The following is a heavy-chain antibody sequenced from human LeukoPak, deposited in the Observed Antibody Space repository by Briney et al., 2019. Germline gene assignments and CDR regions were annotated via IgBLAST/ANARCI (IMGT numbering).Heavy chain of an antibody. Sequence: SETLSLTCTVSGGSISSYYWSWIRQPPGKGLEWIGYIYYSGSTNYNPSLKSRVTISVDTSKNQFSLKLSSVTAADTAVYYCARGYSSAFDYWGQGTLLTVSS. CDR2: IYYSGST. J-gene: IGHJ4*02. D-gene: IGHD5-12*01. V-gene: IGHV4-59*08. CDR1: GGSISSYY. CDR3: ARGYSSAFDY.